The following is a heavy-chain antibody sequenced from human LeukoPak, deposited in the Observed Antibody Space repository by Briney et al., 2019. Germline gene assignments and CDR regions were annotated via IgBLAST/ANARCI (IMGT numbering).Heavy chain of an antibody. J-gene: IGHJ4*02. CDR1: GFTFSSYG. Sequence: GGSLRLSCAASGFTFSSYGMHWVRQAPGKGLEWVAVISYDGSNKYYADSVKGRFTISRDNSKNTLYLQMNSLRAEDTAVYYCAKNGYIRSRPPYYFDYWGQGTLVTVSS. V-gene: IGHV3-30*18. D-gene: IGHD1-26*01. CDR3: AKNGYIRSRPPYYFDY. CDR2: ISYDGSNK.